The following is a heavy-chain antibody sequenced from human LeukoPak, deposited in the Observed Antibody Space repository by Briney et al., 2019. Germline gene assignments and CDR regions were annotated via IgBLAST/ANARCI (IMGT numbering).Heavy chain of an antibody. CDR2: INSDGSAT. Sequence: GGSLRLSCAASGFTFSSYWMSWVRQAPGKGLMWVSQINSDGSATSCADPVKGRCTISRDNAKNMLYLEMNSLRVEDTAGYFCKRDYGLDVWGQGTTVTVSS. CDR1: GFTFSSYW. CDR3: KRDYGLDV. J-gene: IGHJ6*02. V-gene: IGHV3-74*01.